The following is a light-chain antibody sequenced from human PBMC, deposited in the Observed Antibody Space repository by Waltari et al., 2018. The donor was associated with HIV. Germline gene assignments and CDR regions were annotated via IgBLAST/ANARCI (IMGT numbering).Light chain of an antibody. V-gene: IGKV3-20*01. CDR3: QQFGSPWT. Sequence: EIVFTQSPATLSLSPGERATLSCRASQSVSSSYLAWFQQKPGQAPRLLIYGASSRATGIPDRFSGSGSGTDFTLTISRLEPEDFAVYYCQQFGSPWTFGQGTKVEI. J-gene: IGKJ1*01. CDR1: QSVSSSY. CDR2: GAS.